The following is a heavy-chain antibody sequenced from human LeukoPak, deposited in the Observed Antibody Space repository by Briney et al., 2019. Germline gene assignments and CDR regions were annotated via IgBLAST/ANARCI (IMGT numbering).Heavy chain of an antibody. Sequence: GGSLRLSCTGSGFTLGDYAMNWVRQAPGKGLEWVGLITSKAYGGTTDYAASVKGRFTISRDDSKNIVHLQMNSLKIEDTAVYYCTREVERGGSYWGGDYWGQGTLVTVSS. D-gene: IGHD1-26*01. CDR1: GFTLGDYA. J-gene: IGHJ4*02. V-gene: IGHV3-49*04. CDR3: TREVERGGSYWGGDY. CDR2: ITSKAYGGTT.